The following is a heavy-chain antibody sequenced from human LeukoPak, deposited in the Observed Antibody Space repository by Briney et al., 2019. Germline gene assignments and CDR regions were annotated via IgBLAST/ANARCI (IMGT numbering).Heavy chain of an antibody. CDR1: GFSFHYYA. V-gene: IGHV3-30-3*01. D-gene: IGHD3-10*01. CDR3: ARPIDNGSGSYYFPY. CDR2: ISYDGANE. J-gene: IGHJ4*02. Sequence: GGSLRLSCAASGFSFHYYAMHWVRQAPGKGLEWVAVISYDGANEYYADSVKGRLTISRDNSKNTLYMEMSSLRPEDTAVYYGARPIDNGSGSYYFPYWGQGTLVTVSS.